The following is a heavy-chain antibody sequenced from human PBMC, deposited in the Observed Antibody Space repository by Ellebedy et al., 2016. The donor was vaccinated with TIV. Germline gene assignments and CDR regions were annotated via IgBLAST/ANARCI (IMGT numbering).Heavy chain of an antibody. V-gene: IGHV3-23*01. Sequence: GESLKISXAASGFTFSTSAMAWVRQAPGMGLEWVSSFIGTSDSIYYTDSVQGRFTISRDISKSTLYLQMDSLRAGDTAVYYCARMGRTYGYKFFDFWGQGTLVTVSS. J-gene: IGHJ4*02. CDR3: ARMGRTYGYKFFDF. D-gene: IGHD5-24*01. CDR2: FIGTSDSI. CDR1: GFTFSTSA.